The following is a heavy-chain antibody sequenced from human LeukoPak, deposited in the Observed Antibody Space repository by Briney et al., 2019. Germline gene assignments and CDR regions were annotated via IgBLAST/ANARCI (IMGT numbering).Heavy chain of an antibody. J-gene: IGHJ3*02. Sequence: GGSLRLSCAASGFSFSRYGMHWVRQAPGKGLEWVAFIRFDGSNYYYGDSVKGRFTIPRDNSKNTLYLQMNSLRNEDTAVYYCARDRGVYGSHHAFDIWGQGTIVTVSS. CDR1: GFSFSRYG. CDR3: ARDRGVYGSHHAFDI. V-gene: IGHV3-30*02. D-gene: IGHD2-8*01. CDR2: IRFDGSNY.